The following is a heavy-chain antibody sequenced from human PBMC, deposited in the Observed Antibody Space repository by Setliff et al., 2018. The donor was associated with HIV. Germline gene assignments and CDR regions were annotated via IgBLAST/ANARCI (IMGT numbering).Heavy chain of an antibody. CDR2: IYYSGST. J-gene: IGHJ5*02. V-gene: IGHV4-39*07. CDR3: AREKRSGFSSGLTNWFDP. CDR1: GGSISSSSYY. Sequence: SETLSLTCTVSGGSISSSSYYWGWIRQPPGKGLEWIGSIYYSGSTYYNPSLKSRVTISVDTSKNQFSLKLSSVTAADTAVYYCAREKRSGFSSGLTNWFDPWGQGTLVTVSS. D-gene: IGHD6-19*01.